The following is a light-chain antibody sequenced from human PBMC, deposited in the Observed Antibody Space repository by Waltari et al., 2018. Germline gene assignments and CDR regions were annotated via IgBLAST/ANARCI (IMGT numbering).Light chain of an antibody. CDR1: SSHVGTYNL. Sequence: QSALTQPASVSGSPGPSITIPCTGPSSHVGTYNLVSWYQQHPGTAPKLMIYEGTKRPSGVSNRVSGSKSGNTASLTISGLQAEDEAHYYCCSYAGGRPHVVFGGGTQLTVL. V-gene: IGLV2-23*01. J-gene: IGLJ2*01. CDR2: EGT. CDR3: CSYAGGRPHVV.